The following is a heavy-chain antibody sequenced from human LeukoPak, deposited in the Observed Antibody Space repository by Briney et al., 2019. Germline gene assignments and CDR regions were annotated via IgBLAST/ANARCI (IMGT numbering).Heavy chain of an antibody. J-gene: IGHJ4*02. CDR1: GFTFSSYS. CDR3: ARKRYGIQLWSDY. Sequence: PGGSLRLSCAASGFTFSSYSMNWVRQAPGKGLEGVSYISSSSSTIYYADSVKGRFTISRDNAKNSLYLQMNSLRDEDTAVYYCARKRYGIQLWSDYWGQGTLVTVSS. CDR2: ISSSSSTI. D-gene: IGHD5-18*01. V-gene: IGHV3-48*02.